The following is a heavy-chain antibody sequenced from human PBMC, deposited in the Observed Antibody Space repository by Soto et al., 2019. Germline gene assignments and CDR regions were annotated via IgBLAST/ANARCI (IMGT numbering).Heavy chain of an antibody. CDR1: GYSFTSYW. CDR3: ARFVRFSSSWSGGGY. V-gene: IGHV5-51*03. CDR2: IYPGDSDT. Sequence: EVQLVQSGAEVKKPGESLKISCKGSGYSFTSYWIGWVRQMPGKGLEWMGIIYPGDSDTRYSPSFQGQVTISADKSINTAYLQWSSLKASDTAMYYCARFVRFSSSWSGGGYWGQGTLVTVSS. D-gene: IGHD6-13*01. J-gene: IGHJ4*02.